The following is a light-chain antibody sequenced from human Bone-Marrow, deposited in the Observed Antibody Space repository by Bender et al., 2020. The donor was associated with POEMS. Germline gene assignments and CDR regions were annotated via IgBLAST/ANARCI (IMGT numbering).Light chain of an antibody. CDR3: SSYSTVTTAL. CDR1: SADIGGSDY. J-gene: IGLJ2*01. Sequence: QSALTQPASVSASPGQSISISCAGSSADIGGSDYVSWYQQHPDKAPKLVIFDVNNRPSGVSHCFSGSKSGNTASLTIFGLQPEDEAVYYCSSYSTVTTALFGGGTKLTVL. CDR2: DVN. V-gene: IGLV2-14*03.